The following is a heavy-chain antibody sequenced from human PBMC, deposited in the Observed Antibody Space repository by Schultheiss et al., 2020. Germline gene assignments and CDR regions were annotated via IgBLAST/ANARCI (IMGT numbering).Heavy chain of an antibody. D-gene: IGHD3-10*01. CDR3: ASRYYGSGRGYYYMDV. Sequence: ASVKVSCKASGGTFSSYTISWVRQAPGQGLEWMGRINPNSGGTNYAQKFQGRVTMTRDTSISTAYMELSRLRSDDTAVYYCASRYYGSGRGYYYMDVWGKGTTVTVSS. CDR2: INPNSGGT. V-gene: IGHV1-2*06. CDR1: GGTFSSYT. J-gene: IGHJ6*03.